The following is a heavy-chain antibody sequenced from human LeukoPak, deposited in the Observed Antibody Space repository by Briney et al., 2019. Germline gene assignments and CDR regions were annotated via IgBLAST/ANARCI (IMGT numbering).Heavy chain of an antibody. D-gene: IGHD3-9*01. Sequence: GGSLRLSCAASGFTFSSYAMSWVRQAPGKGLEWVSAISGSGGSTYYADSMKGRFTISRDNSKNTLYLQMNSLRAEGTAVYYSAKEAYDILTGYYPFVYWGQGTLVTVSS. V-gene: IGHV3-23*01. CDR2: ISGSGGST. J-gene: IGHJ4*02. CDR1: GFTFSSYA. CDR3: AKEAYDILTGYYPFVY.